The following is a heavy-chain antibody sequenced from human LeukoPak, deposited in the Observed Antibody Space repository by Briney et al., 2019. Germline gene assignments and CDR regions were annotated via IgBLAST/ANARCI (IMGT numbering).Heavy chain of an antibody. CDR3: ARLRVRVTTSYYYYYYMDV. J-gene: IGHJ6*03. CDR2: IYTSGST. CDR1: GGSISSYY. D-gene: IGHD4-11*01. Sequence: SETLSLTCTVSGGSISSYYWSWIRQPPGKGLEWIGYIYTSGSTNYNPSLKSRVTISVDTSKNQFSLKLSSVTAADTAVYYCARLRVRVTTSYYYYYYMDVWGKGTTVTVSS. V-gene: IGHV4-4*09.